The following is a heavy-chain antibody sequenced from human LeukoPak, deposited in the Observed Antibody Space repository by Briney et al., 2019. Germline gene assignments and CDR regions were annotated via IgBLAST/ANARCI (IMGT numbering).Heavy chain of an antibody. Sequence: GGSLRLSCAASGFTFSRYWMSWVRQAPGKGLEWVASIEEDGSEKYYVDSVKGRCTISRDSAKNTLYLQMNSLRVEDTAVYYCARDDHDYSKNTYYGMDVWGQGPTVTVSS. CDR1: GFTFSRYW. J-gene: IGHJ6*02. CDR2: IEEDGSEK. CDR3: ARDDHDYSKNTYYGMDV. V-gene: IGHV3-7*04. D-gene: IGHD4-11*01.